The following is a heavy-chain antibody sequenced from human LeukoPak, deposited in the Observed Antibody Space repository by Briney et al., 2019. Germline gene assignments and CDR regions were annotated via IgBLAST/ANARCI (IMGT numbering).Heavy chain of an antibody. CDR3: ARDANAGYSVNWFDP. J-gene: IGHJ5*01. Sequence: GGSLRLSCAASGFTLSRHWMSWVRQGPGKGLEWVANTKQDGSEKHYVDSVKGRFTISRDNAKNSLYLQMDSLRAEDTAIYYCARDANAGYSVNWFDPWGQGTLVTVSS. D-gene: IGHD5/OR15-5a*01. CDR2: TKQDGSEK. V-gene: IGHV3-7*03. CDR1: GFTLSRHW.